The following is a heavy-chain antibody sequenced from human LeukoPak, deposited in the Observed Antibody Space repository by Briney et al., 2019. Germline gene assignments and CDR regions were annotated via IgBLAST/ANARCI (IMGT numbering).Heavy chain of an antibody. J-gene: IGHJ5*02. CDR2: ISGSGGST. Sequence: GGSLRLSCAASGFTFSSYAMSWVRQAPGKGLEWVSAISGSGGSTYYADSVKGRFTISRGNSKNTLYLQMNSLRAEDTAVYYCVKDSSRTWGYSNWFDPWGQGTLVTVSS. CDR3: VKDSSRTWGYSNWFDP. V-gene: IGHV3-23*01. D-gene: IGHD2-15*01. CDR1: GFTFSSYA.